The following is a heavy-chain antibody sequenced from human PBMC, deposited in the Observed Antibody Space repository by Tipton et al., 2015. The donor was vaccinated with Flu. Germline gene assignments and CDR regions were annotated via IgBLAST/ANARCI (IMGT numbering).Heavy chain of an antibody. D-gene: IGHD2-21*02. J-gene: IGHJ4*02. CDR3: ARVYAYCGGDCYSGFDY. CDR2: IIPIFGTA. V-gene: IGHV1-69*01. CDR1: GGTFSSYA. Sequence: QLVQSGAEVKKPGSSVKVSCKASGGTFSSYAISWVRQAPGQGLEWMGGIIPIFGTANYAQKFQGRVTITADESTSTAYMELSSLRSEDTAVYYCARVYAYCGGDCYSGFDYWGQGTLVTASS.